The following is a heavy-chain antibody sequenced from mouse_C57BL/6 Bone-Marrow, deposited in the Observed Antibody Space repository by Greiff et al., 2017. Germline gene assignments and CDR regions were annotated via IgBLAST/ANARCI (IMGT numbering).Heavy chain of an antibody. CDR1: GYTFTSYW. D-gene: IGHD3-2*02. CDR2: IYPGSGST. J-gene: IGHJ3*01. Sequence: QVQLKQPGAELVKPGASVKMSCKASGYTFTSYWITWVKQRPGQGLEWIGDIYPGSGSTNYNEKFKSKATLTVDTSSSTAYMQLSSLTSEDSAVXYCAREQLRLRFFAYWGQGTLVTVSA. CDR3: AREQLRLRFFAY. V-gene: IGHV1-55*01.